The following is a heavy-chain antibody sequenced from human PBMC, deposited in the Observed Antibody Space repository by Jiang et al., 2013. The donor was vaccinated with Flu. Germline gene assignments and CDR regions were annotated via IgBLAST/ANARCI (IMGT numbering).Heavy chain of an antibody. CDR2: ARNKAMSYTT. V-gene: IGHV3-72*01. Sequence: AVSGFSFSGHHMDWVRQAPGKGLEWVGRARNKAMSYTTDYAASVKGRFTVSRDDSKSSLYLQMNSLKTEDTAVYYCAAIAAEGTDDKYYFDSWGQGTLVTVSS. CDR1: GFSFSGHH. D-gene: IGHD6-13*01. J-gene: IGHJ4*02. CDR3: AAIAAEGTDDKYYFDS.